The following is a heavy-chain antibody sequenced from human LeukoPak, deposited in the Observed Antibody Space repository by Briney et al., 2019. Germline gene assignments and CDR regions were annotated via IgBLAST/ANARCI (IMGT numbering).Heavy chain of an antibody. J-gene: IGHJ5*02. CDR1: GFTFSSYG. Sequence: GGSLRLSCAASGFTFSSYGMSWVRQAPGKGLEWVSAIGGSTSGTYYADSVKGRFTISRDNSKNTLSLQMNSLGAEDTAVYYCVKDAFYASGTYYNSWGQGTLVTVSS. D-gene: IGHD3-10*01. CDR2: IGGSTSGT. V-gene: IGHV3-23*01. CDR3: VKDAFYASGTYYNS.